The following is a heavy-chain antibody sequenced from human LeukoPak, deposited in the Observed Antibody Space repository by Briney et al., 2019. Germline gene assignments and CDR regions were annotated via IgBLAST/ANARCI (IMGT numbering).Heavy chain of an antibody. CDR3: TPTPSGNYYLRVAS. D-gene: IGHD3-10*01. CDR2: ISGTGDNA. V-gene: IGHV3-23*01. J-gene: IGHJ5*01. CDR1: GFIFGDYA. Sequence: GGSLRLSCATSGFIFGDYAMTWVHQAPGKGLEWVSGISGTGDNAYYADSVKGRFIISRDNSKNTLSLQMNSLRVEDTAVYYCTPTPSGNYYLRVASWGQGTLVTVSS.